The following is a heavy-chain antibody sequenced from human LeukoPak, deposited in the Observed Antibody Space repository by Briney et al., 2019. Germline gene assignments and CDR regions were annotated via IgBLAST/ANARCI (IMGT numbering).Heavy chain of an antibody. V-gene: IGHV3-23*01. CDR3: ANLYSSSWTGTYYFDY. J-gene: IGHJ4*02. Sequence: GGSLRLSCAASGFTFSSYAMSWVRQAPGKGLEWVSAISGSGGSTYYADSVKGRFTISRDNSKNTLYLQMNSLRAEDTAVYYCANLYSSSWTGTYYFDYWGQGTLVTVSS. CDR2: ISGSGGST. CDR1: GFTFSSYA. D-gene: IGHD6-13*01.